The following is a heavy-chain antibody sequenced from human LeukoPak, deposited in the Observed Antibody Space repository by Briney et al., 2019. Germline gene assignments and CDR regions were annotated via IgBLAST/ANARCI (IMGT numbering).Heavy chain of an antibody. J-gene: IGHJ5*02. D-gene: IGHD3-10*01. V-gene: IGHV3-7*03. CDR2: IKQDGSEK. CDR3: ARDQIWFGDGGWFDP. CDR1: GFPFSSYW. Sequence: GGSLRLSCAASGFPFSSYWMSRVRQAPGKGLEWVANIKQDGSEKYYVDSVKGRFTISRDNAKNSLYLQMNSLRAEDTAVYYCARDQIWFGDGGWFDPWGEGTLVTVSS.